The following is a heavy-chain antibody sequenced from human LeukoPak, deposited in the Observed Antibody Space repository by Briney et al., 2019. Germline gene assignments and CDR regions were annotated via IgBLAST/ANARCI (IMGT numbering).Heavy chain of an antibody. V-gene: IGHV1-2*02. J-gene: IGHJ4*02. D-gene: IGHD6-13*01. CDR1: GYTFNGYY. CDR3: ARFNAYSSSYDY. Sequence: ASVKVSCKASGYTFNGYYIHWVRQAPGQGLEWLGWINPNNDGTKYAQNFQGRVTMTRDTSISTAYMELHSLRSDDTAVYFCARFNAYSSSYDYWGQGTLVTVSS. CDR2: INPNNDGT.